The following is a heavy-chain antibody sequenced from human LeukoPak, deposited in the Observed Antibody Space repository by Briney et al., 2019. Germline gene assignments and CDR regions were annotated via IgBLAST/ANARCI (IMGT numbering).Heavy chain of an antibody. CDR2: ISGSGGST. J-gene: IGHJ5*02. V-gene: IGHV3-23*01. CDR3: AKGREQQLVINWFDP. CDR1: GFTFSSYA. D-gene: IGHD6-13*01. Sequence: GGSLRLSCAASGFTFSSYAMSWVRQARGKGLEWVSAISGSGGSTYYADSVKGRFTISRDNSKNTLYLQMNSLRAEDTAVYYCAKGREQQLVINWFDPWGQGTLVTVSS.